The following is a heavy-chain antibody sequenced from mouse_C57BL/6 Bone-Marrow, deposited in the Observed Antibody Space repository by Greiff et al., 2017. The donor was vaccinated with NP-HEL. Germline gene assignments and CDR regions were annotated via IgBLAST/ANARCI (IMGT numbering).Heavy chain of an antibody. J-gene: IGHJ3*01. CDR1: GYNITGYC. CDR2: IDPADGDT. D-gene: IGHD6-1*01. CDR3: ARRGNTNFLFAY. Sequence: QVQLQQPGAELVRPGSSVKLSCKASGYNITGYCMHWVKQRPVQGLEWIGNIDPADGDTQYTQKFQDKATLTVDKSSSTAYMQLSSLTSEDSAVYYCARRGNTNFLFAYWGQGTLVTVSA. V-gene: IGHV1-52*01.